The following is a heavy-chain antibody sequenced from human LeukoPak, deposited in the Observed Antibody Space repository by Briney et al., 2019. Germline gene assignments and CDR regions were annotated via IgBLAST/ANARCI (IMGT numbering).Heavy chain of an antibody. CDR1: GFTFTSYW. CDR2: IKPDGVT. D-gene: IGHD1-1*01. Sequence: PGGSLRLSCAASGFTFTSYWMNWVRQAPGKGLEWVANIKPDGVTYYVDSAKGRFTISRDNAKNSLYLQMNSLRAEDTAVYYCAREDGTFDYWGQGALVTVSS. V-gene: IGHV3-7*01. J-gene: IGHJ4*02. CDR3: AREDGTFDY.